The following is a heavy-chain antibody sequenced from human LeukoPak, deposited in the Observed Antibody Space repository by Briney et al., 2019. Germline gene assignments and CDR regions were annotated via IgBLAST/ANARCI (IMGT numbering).Heavy chain of an antibody. V-gene: IGHV3-66*01. Sequence: PGGSLRLSCAASGFTVSSNYMSWVRQAPGRGLEWVSFIYSGGSTYYADSVKGRFTISRDNSKNTLYLQMNSLRAEDTAVYYCARAVAVAGTAIEYFQHWGQGTLVTVSS. CDR3: ARAVAVAGTAIEYFQH. D-gene: IGHD6-19*01. J-gene: IGHJ1*01. CDR1: GFTVSSNY. CDR2: IYSGGST.